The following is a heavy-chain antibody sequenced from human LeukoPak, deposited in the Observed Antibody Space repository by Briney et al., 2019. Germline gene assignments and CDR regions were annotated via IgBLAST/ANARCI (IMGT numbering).Heavy chain of an antibody. D-gene: IGHD4-17*01. CDR3: ARLPRFYGDYVYYYYGMDV. J-gene: IGHJ6*02. CDR2: IYYSGST. CDR1: GVSISTGDYY. V-gene: IGHV4-30-4*01. Sequence: PSETLSLTCTVYGVSISTGDYYWSWIRQPPGKGLEYIGYIYYSGSTYYNPSLKSRITISVDTSKNQFSLKLSSVTAADTAVYYCARLPRFYGDYVYYYYGMDVWGQGTTVTLSS.